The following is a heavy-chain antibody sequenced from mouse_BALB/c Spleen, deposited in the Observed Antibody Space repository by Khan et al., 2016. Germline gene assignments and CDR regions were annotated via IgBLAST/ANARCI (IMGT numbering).Heavy chain of an antibody. CDR2: INPNTGYT. V-gene: IGHV1-7*01. CDR1: GYTFTSYW. D-gene: IGHD1-1*01. Sequence: VQLQESGAELAKPGASVRMSCKASGYTFTSYWMHWVKQRPGQGLEWIGYINPNTGYTEYTQKFKDKATLTADKSSSTACMQLSSLTSEDSAVYYCARNYLFDYWGQGTTLTVSS. J-gene: IGHJ2*01. CDR3: ARNYLFDY.